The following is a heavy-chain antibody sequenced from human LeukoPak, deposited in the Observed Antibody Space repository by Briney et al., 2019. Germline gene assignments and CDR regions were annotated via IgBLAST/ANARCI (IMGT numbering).Heavy chain of an antibody. D-gene: IGHD4-11*01. CDR3: AKEGATVTTYLFDY. J-gene: IGHJ4*02. V-gene: IGHV3-23*01. CDR1: GFTFSNFA. Sequence: GGSLRRSCAASGFTFSNFAMSWVRQAPGKGLEWVSTLSGSGITTYYADSVKGRFTISRDNSKNTLYLQMNSLRAEDTAVYYCAKEGATVTTYLFDYWGQGTLVTVSS. CDR2: LSGSGITT.